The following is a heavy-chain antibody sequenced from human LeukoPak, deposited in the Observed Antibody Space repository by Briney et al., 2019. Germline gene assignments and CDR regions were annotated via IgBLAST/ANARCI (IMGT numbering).Heavy chain of an antibody. CDR1: GYILTELS. CDR3: ATDGSRLYNFDY. Sequence: ASVKVSCKVSGYILTELSMHWVRQAPGKGLEWMGGFDPEDGETIYAQKFQGRVTMTEDTSTDTAYMELSSLRSEDTAVYYCATDGSRLYNFDYWGQGTLVTVSS. J-gene: IGHJ4*02. V-gene: IGHV1-24*01. D-gene: IGHD1-26*01. CDR2: FDPEDGET.